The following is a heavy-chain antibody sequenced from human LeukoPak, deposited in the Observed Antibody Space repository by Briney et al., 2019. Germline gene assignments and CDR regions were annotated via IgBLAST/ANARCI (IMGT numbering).Heavy chain of an antibody. J-gene: IGHJ4*02. CDR3: ARDWYHAIDY. Sequence: PGGSLRLSCAASGFTLSSYAMSWVRQGPGKGLEWVSAISVSGNTYHADSVKGRFTISRDNAKNTLYLQAEDTAVYYCARDWYHAIDYWGQGTLVTVSS. D-gene: IGHD2-2*01. CDR2: ISVSGNT. V-gene: IGHV3-23*01. CDR1: GFTLSSYA.